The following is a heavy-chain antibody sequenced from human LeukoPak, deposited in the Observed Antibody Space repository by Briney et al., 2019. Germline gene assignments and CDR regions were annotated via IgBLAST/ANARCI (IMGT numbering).Heavy chain of an antibody. CDR3: VRGSRADDAFDI. Sequence: GASVKVSCKASGYTFTRYGISWVRQAPGQGLEWVGWISAYNGNTKYAQKFQGRVTMTTDTSTSTVYVELRSLRSDDTAVYYCVRGSRADDAFDIWGQGTRATVSS. CDR1: GYTFTRYG. D-gene: IGHD2-2*01. J-gene: IGHJ3*02. V-gene: IGHV1-18*01. CDR2: ISAYNGNT.